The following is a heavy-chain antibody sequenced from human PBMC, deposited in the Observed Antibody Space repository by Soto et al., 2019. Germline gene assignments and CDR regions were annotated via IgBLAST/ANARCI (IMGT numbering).Heavy chain of an antibody. CDR1: GFTFSSYS. CDR3: AREGQAITMVRGVDY. Sequence: GGSLRLSCAASGFTFSSYSMNWVLQAPGKGLEWVSYISSSSSTKYYADSVKGRFTISRDNAKNSLYLQMNSLRAEDTAVYYCAREGQAITMVRGVDYWGQGTLVTVSS. D-gene: IGHD3-10*01. CDR2: ISSSSSTK. J-gene: IGHJ4*02. V-gene: IGHV3-48*01.